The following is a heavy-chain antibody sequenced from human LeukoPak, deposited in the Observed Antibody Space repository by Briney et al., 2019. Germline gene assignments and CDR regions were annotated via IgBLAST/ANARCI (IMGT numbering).Heavy chain of an antibody. CDR2: ISWDGGST. Sequence: GGSLRLSCAASGFAFTSYAMTWVRQAPGKGLEWVSLISWDGGSTYYADSVKGRFTIPRDNSKNSLYLQMNSLRAEDTALYYCAKSRTGYYDFGWGQGTLVTVSS. V-gene: IGHV3-43D*03. D-gene: IGHD3-3*01. CDR3: AKSRTGYYDFG. J-gene: IGHJ4*02. CDR1: GFAFTSYA.